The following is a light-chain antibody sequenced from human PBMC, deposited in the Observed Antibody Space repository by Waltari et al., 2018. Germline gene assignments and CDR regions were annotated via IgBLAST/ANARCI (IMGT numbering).Light chain of an antibody. J-gene: IGLJ1*01. CDR3: QVWDANTDPGV. CDR2: RSG. CDR1: ASNIGNNV. V-gene: IGLV1-44*01. Sequence: QSVLTQPPSASGTPGQGVTISCSGGASNIGNNVVNWYQQVPGKAPKLLIYRSGRGPAGVPDRFSGSKSGTSAALAISRVEAGDEADYYCQVWDANTDPGVFGTGTEVTVL.